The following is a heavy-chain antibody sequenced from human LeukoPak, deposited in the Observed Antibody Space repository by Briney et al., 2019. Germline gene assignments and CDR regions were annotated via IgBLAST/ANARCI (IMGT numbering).Heavy chain of an antibody. V-gene: IGHV3-73*01. CDR2: IRSKADTYTT. CDR3: TREYSSGWPFDF. D-gene: IGHD6-19*01. CDR1: GFTFSASA. Sequence: PGGSLRLSCAASGFTFSASAVHWVRRASGKGLEWVGRIRSKADTYTTSYAASVKGRFTISRDGSKNTAFLQLNSLKTEDTAVYYCTREYSSGWPFDFWGQGTLVTVSS. J-gene: IGHJ4*02.